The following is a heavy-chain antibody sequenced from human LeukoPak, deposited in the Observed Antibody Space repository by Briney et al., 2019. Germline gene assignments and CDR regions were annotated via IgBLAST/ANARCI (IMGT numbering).Heavy chain of an antibody. CDR3: ARWDGDYEGAEWFDP. J-gene: IGHJ5*02. Sequence: PGRSLRLSCAASGFTFDDYAMHWVRQAPGKGLEWVSGISWNSGSIGYADSVKGRFTISRDNAKNSLYLQMNSLRAEDTAVYYCARWDGDYEGAEWFDPWGQGTLVTVSS. CDR2: ISWNSGSI. V-gene: IGHV3-9*01. CDR1: GFTFDDYA. D-gene: IGHD4-17*01.